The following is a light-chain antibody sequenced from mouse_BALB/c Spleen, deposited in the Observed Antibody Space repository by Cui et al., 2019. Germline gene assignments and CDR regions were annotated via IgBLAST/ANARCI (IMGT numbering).Light chain of an antibody. CDR1: KSIRKY. J-gene: IGKJ5*01. CDR2: SGS. CDR3: QQHNEYPLT. V-gene: IGKV16-104*01. Sequence: DVQITQSPSYLAACPGETITINCRASKSIRKYLAWYQEKPGKTNKLLIYSGSTLQSGIPSRFSGSGSGTDFTLTISSLEPEDFAMYYCQQHNEYPLTFGAGTKLELK.